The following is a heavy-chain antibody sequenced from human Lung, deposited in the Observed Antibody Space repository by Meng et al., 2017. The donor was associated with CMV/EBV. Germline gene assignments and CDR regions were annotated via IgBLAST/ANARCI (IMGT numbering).Heavy chain of an antibody. J-gene: IGHJ4*02. CDR3: ARVAGSSWGFRRYYFDY. V-gene: IGHV3-11*01. D-gene: IGHD6-13*01. CDR2: ISSSGSTI. CDR1: GFTFSDYY. Sequence: GGSLRLXXAASGFTFSDYYMSWIRQAPGKGLEWVSYISSSGSTIYYADSVKGRFTISRDNAKNSLYLQMNSLRAEDTAVYYCARVAGSSWGFRRYYFDYWGQGTLVXVSS.